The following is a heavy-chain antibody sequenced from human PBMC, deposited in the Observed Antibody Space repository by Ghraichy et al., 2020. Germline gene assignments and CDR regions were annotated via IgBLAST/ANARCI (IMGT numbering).Heavy chain of an antibody. V-gene: IGHV1-69*06. Sequence: SVKVSCKASGGTFSSYAISWVRQAPGQGLEWMGGIIPIFGTANYAQKFQGRVTITADKSTSTAYMELSSLRSEDTAVYYCASVQTLESPHLWADRSNWFDPWGQGTLVTVSS. J-gene: IGHJ5*02. CDR3: ASVQTLESPHLWADRSNWFDP. CDR2: IIPIFGTA. CDR1: GGTFSSYA. D-gene: IGHD3-3*01.